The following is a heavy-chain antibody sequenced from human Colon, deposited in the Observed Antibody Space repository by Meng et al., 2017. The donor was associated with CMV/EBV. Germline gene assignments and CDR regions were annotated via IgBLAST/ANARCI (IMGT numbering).Heavy chain of an antibody. J-gene: IGHJ4*02. CDR2: FSGSGDNT. D-gene: IGHD3/OR15-3a*01. Sequence: EVQLLESGGGLVQPGGSLRLSCTASGFTFSNYAMGWVRQAPGKGLEWVSGFSGSGDNTYYADSVKGRFTIFRDNSKNTLYLQMNSLRAEDTAVYYCAKYSGYLDPFDSWGQGTLVTVSS. CDR1: GFTFSNYA. CDR3: AKYSGYLDPFDS. V-gene: IGHV3-23*01.